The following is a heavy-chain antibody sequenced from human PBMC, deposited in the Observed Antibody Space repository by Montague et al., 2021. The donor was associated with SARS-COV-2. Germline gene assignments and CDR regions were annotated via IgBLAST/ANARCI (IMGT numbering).Heavy chain of an antibody. J-gene: IGHJ4*02. CDR1: GGSFSGYS. Sequence: SETLSLTCAVYGGSFSGYSWNWIRQPPGKGLEWIGEINHGGSTXXXPSXXXRVTMSVDTSKNQFSLKLTSLTATDTAVYYCARVSGCSNTNCYASSLFDSWGQGTLVAVSS. CDR3: ARVSGCSNTNCYASSLFDS. CDR2: INHGGST. D-gene: IGHD2-2*01. V-gene: IGHV4-34*01.